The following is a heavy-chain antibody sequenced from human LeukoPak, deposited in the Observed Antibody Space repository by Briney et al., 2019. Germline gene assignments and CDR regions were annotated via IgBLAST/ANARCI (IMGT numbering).Heavy chain of an antibody. CDR3: AKDRRFGELYFDY. D-gene: IGHD3-10*01. CDR1: GLTFSSYA. J-gene: IGHJ4*02. Sequence: QPGGSLRLSCAASGLTFSSYAMSWVRQAPGKGLEWVSAISGSCGTTYYADSVKGRFTITRDNSKNTLYLQMNSLRAEDTAVYYCAKDRRFGELYFDYWGQGTLVTVSS. V-gene: IGHV3-23*01. CDR2: ISGSCGTT.